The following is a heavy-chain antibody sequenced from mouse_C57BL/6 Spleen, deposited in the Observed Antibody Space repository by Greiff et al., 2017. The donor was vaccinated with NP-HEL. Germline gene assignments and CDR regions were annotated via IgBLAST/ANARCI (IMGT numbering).Heavy chain of an antibody. CDR3: TGDGYYAYFDV. J-gene: IGHJ1*03. Sequence: EVHLVESGGGLVQPGGSMKLSCVASGFTFSNYWMNWVRQSPEKGLEWVAQIRLKSDNYATHYAESVKGRFTISRDDSKSSVYLQMNNLRAEDTGIYYCTGDGYYAYFDVWGTGTTVTVSS. CDR2: IRLKSDNYAT. V-gene: IGHV6-3*01. D-gene: IGHD2-3*01. CDR1: GFTFSNYW.